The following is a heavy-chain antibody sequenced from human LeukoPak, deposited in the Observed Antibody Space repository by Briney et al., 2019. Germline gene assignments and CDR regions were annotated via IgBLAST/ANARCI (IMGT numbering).Heavy chain of an antibody. CDR3: ARGPLHGAFDY. V-gene: IGHV3-30*03. CDR2: VPYDGRHK. D-gene: IGHD4-17*01. J-gene: IGHJ4*02. Sequence: GGPLRLSCEPPGFIFSNYDMHWLRQAPGKGLEWVAHVPYDGRHKYYADSVQRRITGSTANSRNTEYLQMNNLRPDETAAYSCARGPLHGAFDYWGQGTLVTVSS. CDR1: GFIFSNYD.